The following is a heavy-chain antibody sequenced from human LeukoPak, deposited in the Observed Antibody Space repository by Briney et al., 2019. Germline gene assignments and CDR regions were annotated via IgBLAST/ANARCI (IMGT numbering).Heavy chain of an antibody. CDR2: IYTSGST. Sequence: SETLSLTCTVSGGSISSGSYYWSWIRQPAGMGLEWIGRIYTSGSTNYNPSLKSRVTISVDTSKNQFSLKLSSVTAADTAVYYCAREYYYDSSGSPGVDYWGQGTLVTVSS. D-gene: IGHD3-22*01. CDR3: AREYYYDSSGSPGVDY. V-gene: IGHV4-61*02. J-gene: IGHJ4*02. CDR1: GGSISSGSYY.